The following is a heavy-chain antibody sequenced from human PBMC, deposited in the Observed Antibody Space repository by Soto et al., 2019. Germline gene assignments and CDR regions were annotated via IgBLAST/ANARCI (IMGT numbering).Heavy chain of an antibody. V-gene: IGHV3-30*03. CDR3: ARAPYSSSWYTFDP. D-gene: IGHD6-13*01. Sequence: PGGSLRLSCAASGFTFSSYGMHWVRQAPGKGLEWVAVISYDGSNKYYADSVKGRFTISRDISKNTLYLQMNSLRAEDTAVYYCARAPYSSSWYTFDPWCQGTLVTVSS. CDR1: GFTFSSYG. CDR2: ISYDGSNK. J-gene: IGHJ5*02.